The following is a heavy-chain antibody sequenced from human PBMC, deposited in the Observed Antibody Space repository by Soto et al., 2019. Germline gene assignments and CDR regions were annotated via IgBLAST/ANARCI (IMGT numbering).Heavy chain of an antibody. V-gene: IGHV6-1*01. CDR1: GDSVSSNSAA. J-gene: IGHJ4*02. CDR2: TYYRSKWYN. CDR3: ARDFEYNWNYEGGLDY. Sequence: SQTLSLTCAISGDSVSSNSAAWNWIRQSPSRGLEWPGRTYYRSKWYNDYAVSVKSRITINPDTSKNQFSLQLNSVTPEDTAVYYCARDFEYNWNYEGGLDYWGQGTLVTVSS. D-gene: IGHD1-7*01.